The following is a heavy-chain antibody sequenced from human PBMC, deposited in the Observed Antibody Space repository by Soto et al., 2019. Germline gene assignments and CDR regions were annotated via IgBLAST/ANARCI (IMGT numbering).Heavy chain of an antibody. CDR1: GFTFDDYG. J-gene: IGHJ4*02. V-gene: IGHV3-20*04. D-gene: IGHD6-13*01. Sequence: GSLRLSCAASGFTFDDYGMSWVRQAPGKGLEWVSGINWNGGSTGYADSVKGRFTISRDNAKNSLYLKMNSLRAEDTALYYCARRYSSSWSFDYWGQETLVTVSS. CDR3: ARRYSSSWSFDY. CDR2: INWNGGST.